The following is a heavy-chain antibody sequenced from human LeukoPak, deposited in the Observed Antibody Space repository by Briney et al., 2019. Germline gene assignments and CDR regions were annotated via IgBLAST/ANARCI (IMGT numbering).Heavy chain of an antibody. J-gene: IGHJ1*01. D-gene: IGHD3-22*01. CDR2: INPSGGST. V-gene: IGHV1-46*01. CDR1: GYTFTSYY. Sequence: ASVKVSCKASGYTFTSYYMHWVRQAPGQGLEWMGIINPSGGSTSYAQKFQGRVTMTRDTSTSTVYMELSSLRSEDTAVYYCARSDDSTLKYYYDSSGYHREYFQHWGQGTLVTVSS. CDR3: ARSDDSTLKYYYDSSGYHREYFQH.